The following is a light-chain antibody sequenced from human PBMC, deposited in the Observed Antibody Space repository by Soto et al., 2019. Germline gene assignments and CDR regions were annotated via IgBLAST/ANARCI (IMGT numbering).Light chain of an antibody. J-gene: IGKJ1*01. CDR3: QQDYKLPPA. V-gene: IGKV3D-7*01. Sequence: EIVMTQSPATRSLSPGERATLSCRASQSVSSSYLSWYQQKPGQAPRLLIYGASTRATGIPARFSGSGSGTDFTLTISSLQPEDFAVYYCQQDYKLPPAFGQGTKVEIK. CDR2: GAS. CDR1: QSVSSSY.